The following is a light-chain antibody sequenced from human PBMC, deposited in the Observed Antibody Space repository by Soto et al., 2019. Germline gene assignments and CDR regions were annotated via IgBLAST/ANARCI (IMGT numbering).Light chain of an antibody. CDR2: LGS. V-gene: IGKV2-28*01. J-gene: IGKJ3*01. CDR1: QSLLYSNGYNY. CDR3: MQALQTPFT. Sequence: DVVMTQSPLSLPVTPGEPASISCRSSQSLLYSNGYNYLDWYVQKPGQSPQLLIYLGSYRASGVPDRLRGSGSGTDFTLKISRVEAEDVGVYYCMQALQTPFTFGPGTKVDIK.